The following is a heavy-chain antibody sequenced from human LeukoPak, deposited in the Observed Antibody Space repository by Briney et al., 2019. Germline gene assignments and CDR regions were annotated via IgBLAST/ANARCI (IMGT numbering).Heavy chain of an antibody. CDR3: AGAIGSIWYEFDY. D-gene: IGHD6-13*01. J-gene: IGHJ4*02. CDR2: IYSAGYT. Sequence: GGSLRLSCAASGFTFSSYSMNWVRQAPGRGLEWVSVIYSAGYTYYAGSVKGRFTISRDNSKNTLYLQMNSLRAEDTAVYYCAGAIGSIWYEFDYWGQGTLVTVSS. CDR1: GFTFSSYS. V-gene: IGHV3-53*01.